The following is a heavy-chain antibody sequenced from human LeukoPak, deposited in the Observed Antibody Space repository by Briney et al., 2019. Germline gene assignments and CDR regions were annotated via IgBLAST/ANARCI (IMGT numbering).Heavy chain of an antibody. Sequence: PSETLSLTCTVSGGSISTYYWSWIRQPPGKGLEWIGYIYYSGSTNYNPSLKSRVTISVDTSKNQFSLKLSSVTAADTAVYSCARRMDDAFDIWGQGTMVTVSS. CDR1: GGSISTYY. D-gene: IGHD2-8*01. V-gene: IGHV4-59*01. CDR2: IYYSGST. CDR3: ARRMDDAFDI. J-gene: IGHJ3*02.